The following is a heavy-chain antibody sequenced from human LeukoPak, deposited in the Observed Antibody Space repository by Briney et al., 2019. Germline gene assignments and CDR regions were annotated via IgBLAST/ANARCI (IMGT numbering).Heavy chain of an antibody. D-gene: IGHD4-23*01. CDR3: AKGTTVVRVYYFDY. CDR1: GFTFSSYA. J-gene: IGHJ4*02. Sequence: PGGSLRLSCAASGFTFSSYAMSWVRQAPGKGLEWVSAISGSGGSTCYADSVKGRFTISRDNSKNTLYLQMNSLRAEDTAVYYCAKGTTVVRVYYFDYWGQGTLVTVSS. V-gene: IGHV3-23*01. CDR2: ISGSGGST.